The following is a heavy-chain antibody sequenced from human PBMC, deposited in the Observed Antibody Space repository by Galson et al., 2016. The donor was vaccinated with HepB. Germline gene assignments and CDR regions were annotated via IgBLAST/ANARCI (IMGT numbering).Heavy chain of an antibody. V-gene: IGHV4-31*02. D-gene: IGHD6-19*01. CDR2: LYYRGNT. CDR3: ARTEAGRFDY. J-gene: IGHJ4*02. CDR1: SISSGEHY. Sequence: SISSGEHYWSWIRQHPGKGLEWIGFLYYRGNTYYNPSLKSRVSISGDTSQNQFSLKLSSVTAADTAVYYCARTEAGRFDYWGQGTLVTVSS.